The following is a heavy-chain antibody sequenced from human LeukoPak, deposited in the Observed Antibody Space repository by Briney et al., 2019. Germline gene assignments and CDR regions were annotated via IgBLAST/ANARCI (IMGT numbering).Heavy chain of an antibody. CDR3: ARSLRDGSAPRDY. CDR2: INPNSGGT. J-gene: IGHJ4*02. D-gene: IGHD6-25*01. CDR1: GYTFTGYY. V-gene: IGHV1-2*06. Sequence: ASVKVSCKASGYTFTGYYMHWVRQAPGQGLEWMGRINPNSGGTNYAQKFQGRVTMTRDTSISTAYMELSRLRSDDTAVYYCARSLRDGSAPRDYWGQGTLVTVSS.